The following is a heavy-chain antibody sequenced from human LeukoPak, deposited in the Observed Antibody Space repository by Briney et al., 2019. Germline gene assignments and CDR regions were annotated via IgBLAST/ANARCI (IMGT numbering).Heavy chain of an antibody. CDR2: ISYDGSNK. Sequence: PGGTLRLSCAASGFTFSSYAMHWVRQAPGKGLEWVAVISYDGSNKYYADSVKGRFTISRDNSKNTLYLQMNSLRAEDTAVYYCARRSGNWNYEHNWFDPWGQGTLVTVSS. D-gene: IGHD1-7*01. CDR3: ARRSGNWNYEHNWFDP. V-gene: IGHV3-30*04. CDR1: GFTFSSYA. J-gene: IGHJ5*02.